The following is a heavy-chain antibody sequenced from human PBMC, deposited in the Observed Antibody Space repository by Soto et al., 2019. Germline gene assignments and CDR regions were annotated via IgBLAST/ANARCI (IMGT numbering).Heavy chain of an antibody. J-gene: IGHJ3*01. CDR3: ARLRRDWGDAFDL. V-gene: IGHV1-69*01. Sequence: QVQLVQSGADVKKPGSSVKVSCKTSGGPFGSSAISWVRQAPAQGLEWMGEIIPVFDKANYAQNFQGRLTITADEPTGTVFMQLSGLRFEDTAVYFCARLRRDWGDAFDLWGLWIVVTVSS. CDR2: IIPVFDKA. CDR1: GGPFGSSA. D-gene: IGHD3-16*01.